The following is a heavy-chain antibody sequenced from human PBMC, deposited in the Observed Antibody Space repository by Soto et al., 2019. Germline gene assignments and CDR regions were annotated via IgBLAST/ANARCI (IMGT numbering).Heavy chain of an antibody. CDR3: ARDHPLGYCSGGSCYHAFDI. V-gene: IGHV4-4*07. D-gene: IGHD2-15*01. Sequence: SETLSRTCTVSGGSVSSYDLSWIRQPAGKGLEWIGRIYTSGSTNYNPSLKSRVTMSVDTSKNQFSLKLSSVTAADTAVYYCARDHPLGYCSGGSCYHAFDIWGQGTMVTVSS. CDR2: IYTSGST. J-gene: IGHJ3*02. CDR1: GGSVSSYD.